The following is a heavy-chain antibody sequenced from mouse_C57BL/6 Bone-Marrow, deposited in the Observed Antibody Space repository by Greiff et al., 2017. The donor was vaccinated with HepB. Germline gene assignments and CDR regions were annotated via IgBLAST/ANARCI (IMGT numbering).Heavy chain of an antibody. V-gene: IGHV14-4*01. J-gene: IGHJ2*01. Sequence: EVKLVESGAELVRPGASVKLSCTASGFNIKDDYMHWVKQRPEQGLEWIGWIDPENGDTEYASKFQGKATITADTSSNTAYLQLSSLTSEDTAVYYCTSYGNPDYWGQGTTLTVSS. CDR2: IDPENGDT. CDR3: TSYGNPDY. CDR1: GFNIKDDY. D-gene: IGHD2-1*01.